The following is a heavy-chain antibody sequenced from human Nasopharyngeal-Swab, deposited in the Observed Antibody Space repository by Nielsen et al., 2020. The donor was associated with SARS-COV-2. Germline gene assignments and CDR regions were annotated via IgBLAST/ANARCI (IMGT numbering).Heavy chain of an antibody. V-gene: IGHV3-30*04. J-gene: IGHJ6*02. D-gene: IGHD7-27*01. CDR2: ISYDGSNK. CDR1: GFTFSSYA. Sequence: GGSLRLSCAASGFTFSSYALHWVRQAPGKGLEGVAVISYDGSNKYYADSVKGRFTISRDNSKNTLYLQMNSLRAEDTAVYYCARALWGSYYYGMDVWGQGTTVTVSS. CDR3: ARALWGSYYYGMDV.